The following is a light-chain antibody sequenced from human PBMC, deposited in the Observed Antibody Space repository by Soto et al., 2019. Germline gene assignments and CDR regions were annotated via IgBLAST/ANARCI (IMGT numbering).Light chain of an antibody. V-gene: IGKV3-20*01. J-gene: IGKJ3*01. Sequence: EIVLTQSPGTLSLSPGERATLSCRSSQSVSSSYLAWYQQKPGQAHRLLIYGASSRATGIPARFSGCGSGTDFNLTISGPEPEALAVYYCQEDDSFEVSFGPGTKVDIK. CDR1: QSVSSSY. CDR2: GAS. CDR3: QEDDSFEVS.